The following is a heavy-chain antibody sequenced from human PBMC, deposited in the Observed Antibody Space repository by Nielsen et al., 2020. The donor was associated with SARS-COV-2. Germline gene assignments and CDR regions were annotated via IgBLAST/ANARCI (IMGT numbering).Heavy chain of an antibody. V-gene: IGHV3-9*01. D-gene: IGHD5-24*01. CDR1: GFTFSSYW. Sequence: GGSLRLSCAASGFTFSSYWMSWVRQAPGKGLEWVSGISWNSGSIGYADSVKGRFTISRDNAKNSLYLQMNSLRAEDTALYYCAKDHGDGYHDYWGQGTLVTVSS. CDR2: ISWNSGSI. J-gene: IGHJ4*02. CDR3: AKDHGDGYHDY.